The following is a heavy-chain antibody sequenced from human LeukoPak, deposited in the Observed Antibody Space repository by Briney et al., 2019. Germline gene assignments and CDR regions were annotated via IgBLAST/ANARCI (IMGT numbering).Heavy chain of an antibody. J-gene: IGHJ3*02. CDR2: VYYSGST. CDR1: GGSISSYF. CDR3: ARVLDLSKRGLDAFDI. V-gene: IGHV4-59*01. D-gene: IGHD3-16*01. Sequence: PSETLSLTCTISGGSISSYFWSWIRQPPGKGLEWIGYVYYSGSTNYNPSLKSRVTISVDTSKKQFSLKLSSATAADTAVYYCARVLDLSKRGLDAFDIWGQGTMVTVSS.